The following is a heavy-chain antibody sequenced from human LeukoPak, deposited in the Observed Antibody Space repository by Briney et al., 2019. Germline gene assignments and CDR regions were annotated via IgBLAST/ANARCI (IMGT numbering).Heavy chain of an antibody. V-gene: IGHV3-9*01. CDR2: ISWNSGSI. CDR1: GFTFDDYA. CDR3: AKDISYYYGSGSYSRNYGMDV. Sequence: PGGSLRLSCAASGFTFDDYAMHWVRQAPGKGLEWVSGISWNSGSIGYADSVKGRFTISRDNAKNSLYLQMNSLRAEDTALYYCAKDISYYYGSGSYSRNYGMDVWGQGTTVTVSS. D-gene: IGHD3-10*01. J-gene: IGHJ6*02.